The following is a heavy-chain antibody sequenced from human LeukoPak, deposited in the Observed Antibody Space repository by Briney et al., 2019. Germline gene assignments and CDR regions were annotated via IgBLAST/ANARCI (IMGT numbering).Heavy chain of an antibody. CDR3: ARVSGGPFDY. CDR2: MSPNSGNT. V-gene: IGHV1-8*01. CDR1: GYTFTSYD. D-gene: IGHD2-15*01. J-gene: IGHJ4*02. Sequence: ASVKISCKASGYTFTSYDINWMRQATGQGLEWMGWMSPNSGNTGYAQKFQGRVTMTRDTSISTAYMELSSLRSEDTAVYYCARVSGGPFDYWGQGTLVTVSS.